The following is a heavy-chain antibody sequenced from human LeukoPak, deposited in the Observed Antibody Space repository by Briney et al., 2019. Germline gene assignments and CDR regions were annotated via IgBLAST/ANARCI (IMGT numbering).Heavy chain of an antibody. CDR2: IFYSGST. J-gene: IGHJ4*02. D-gene: IGHD4-17*01. Sequence: SETLSLTCTVSRGAINNYYWSWIRQSPGKGLEWIGYIFYSGSTKYNPSLQSRVTISVDTSRNQFSLRLRSATAADTAIYFCTRMSVHGQSDYWGQGTLVTVSS. CDR3: TRMSVHGQSDY. CDR1: RGAINNYY. V-gene: IGHV4-59*01.